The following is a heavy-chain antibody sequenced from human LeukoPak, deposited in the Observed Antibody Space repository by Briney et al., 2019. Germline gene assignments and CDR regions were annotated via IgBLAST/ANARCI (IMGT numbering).Heavy chain of an antibody. CDR2: ISSSSSYI. V-gene: IGHV3-21*01. CDR1: GFTSSSYS. Sequence: PGGSLRLSCAASGFTSSSYSMNWVRQAPGKGLEWVSSISSSSSYIYYADSVKGRFTISRDNAKNSLYLQMNSLRAEDTAVYYCARDRIAVAGTFDYWGQGTLVTVSS. J-gene: IGHJ4*02. CDR3: ARDRIAVAGTFDY. D-gene: IGHD6-19*01.